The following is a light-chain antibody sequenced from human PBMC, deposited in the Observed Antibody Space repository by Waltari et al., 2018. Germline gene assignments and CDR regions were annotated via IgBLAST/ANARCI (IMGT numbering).Light chain of an antibody. CDR1: ETLSSYD. CDR2: GPS. V-gene: IGKV3-20*01. CDR3: HQYGYSHRVT. J-gene: IGKJ3*01. Sequence: ENVLTQSPGTLSLSPGERATLSCRASETLSSYDIAWYQQRPGQAPRLLMYGPSTRATGIPDRFSGSGSGTDFTLTISRLEPEDFAVYYCHQYGYSHRVTFGPGTKVDLK.